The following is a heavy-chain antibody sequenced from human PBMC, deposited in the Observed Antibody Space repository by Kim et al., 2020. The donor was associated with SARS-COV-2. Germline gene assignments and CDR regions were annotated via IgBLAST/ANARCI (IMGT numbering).Heavy chain of an antibody. Sequence: GGSLRLSCAASGFTFSNAWMSWVRQAPGKGLEWVGRIKSKTDGGTTDYAAPVKGRFTISRDDSKNTLYLQMNSLKTEDTAVYYCTTVSGLSWNPGVDYYYGMDVWGQGTTVTVSS. V-gene: IGHV3-15*01. CDR2: IKSKTDGGTT. CDR3: TTVSGLSWNPGVDYYYGMDV. J-gene: IGHJ6*02. CDR1: GFTFSNAW. D-gene: IGHD1-1*01.